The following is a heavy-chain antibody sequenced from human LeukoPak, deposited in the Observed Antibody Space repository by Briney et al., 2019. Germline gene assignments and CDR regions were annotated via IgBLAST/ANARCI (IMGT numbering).Heavy chain of an antibody. CDR2: ISYHGNNK. CDR1: GFTFSNYA. CDR3: AKDDSAWTIDY. V-gene: IGHV3-30*04. J-gene: IGHJ4*02. Sequence: GRSLRLSCAASGFTFSNYAMHWVRQAPGKGLEWVAVISYHGNNKYYADSVKGRFTISRANSKNTLYLQMNSLRTEDTAVYYCAKDDSAWTIDYWGQGSLVTVSS. D-gene: IGHD6-19*01.